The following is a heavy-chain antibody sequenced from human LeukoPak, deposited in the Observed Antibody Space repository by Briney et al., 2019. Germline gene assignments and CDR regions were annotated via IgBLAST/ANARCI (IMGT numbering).Heavy chain of an antibody. D-gene: IGHD5-24*01. Sequence: ASVKVSCKASGFTFISAAMQWVRQTRGQRPEWIGWIVVGSGTTNYAQNFQDRVTITRDMYTSTVYMELSRLTSEDTALYYCTSESPPRRDGFNPWAFDVWGQGTMVTVSS. CDR1: GFTFISAA. CDR2: IVVGSGTT. CDR3: TSESPPRRDGFNPWAFDV. J-gene: IGHJ3*01. V-gene: IGHV1-58*02.